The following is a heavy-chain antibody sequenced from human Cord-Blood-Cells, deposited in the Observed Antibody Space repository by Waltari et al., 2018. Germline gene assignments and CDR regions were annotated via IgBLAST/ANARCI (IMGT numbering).Heavy chain of an antibody. D-gene: IGHD3-10*01. CDR2: IYHSGST. V-gene: IGHV4-4*02. CDR3: ASITMVQGVQYYFDY. CDR1: GGSIRSTHS. Sequence: QVQLQESGPGLVKPSGTLSLTCAVSGGSIRSTHSWRWVRQPPRKGLEWLGEIYHSGSTNYNPALKSRVTISVDKSKNQFSLKLSSVTAADTAVYYCASITMVQGVQYYFDYWGQGTLVTVSS. J-gene: IGHJ4*02.